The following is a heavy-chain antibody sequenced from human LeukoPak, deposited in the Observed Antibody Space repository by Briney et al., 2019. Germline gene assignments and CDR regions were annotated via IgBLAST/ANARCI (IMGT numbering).Heavy chain of an antibody. D-gene: IGHD3-16*01. Sequence: TLSLTCTVSGGSISSGGYYWSWIRQHPGKGLEWIGYIYYSGSTYYNPSLKSRVTISVDTSKNQFSLKLSSVTAADTAVYYCARARGGGYSDAMDVWGQGTTVTVSS. J-gene: IGHJ6*02. CDR1: GGSISSGGYY. CDR3: ARARGGGYSDAMDV. V-gene: IGHV4-31*03. CDR2: IYYSGST.